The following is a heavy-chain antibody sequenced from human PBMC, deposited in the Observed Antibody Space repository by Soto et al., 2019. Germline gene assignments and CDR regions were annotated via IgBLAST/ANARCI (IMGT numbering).Heavy chain of an antibody. Sequence: QVQLQESGPGLVKPSETLSLTCTVSGGSISSYYWSWIRQPPGKGLEWIGYIYYSGSTNYNPSLKSRVTISVDTSKNQFSLQLSSVTAADTAVYYCARRYGANFDYWGQGTLVTVSS. D-gene: IGHD4-17*01. CDR1: GGSISSYY. J-gene: IGHJ4*02. CDR2: IYYSGST. CDR3: ARRYGANFDY. V-gene: IGHV4-59*08.